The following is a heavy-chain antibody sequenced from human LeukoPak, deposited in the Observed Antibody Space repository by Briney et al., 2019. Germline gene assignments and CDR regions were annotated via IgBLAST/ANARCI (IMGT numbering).Heavy chain of an antibody. CDR1: GDSISSGDYY. D-gene: IGHD1-26*01. Sequence: PSQTLSLTCTVSGDSISSGDYYWSWIRQPAGKGLEWIGRISSSGSTNYNPSLKSRVTISVDTSKNQFSLKLSSVTAADTAVYYCARGALHYYYYMDVWGKGTTVTISS. CDR2: ISSSGST. CDR3: ARGALHYYYYMDV. V-gene: IGHV4-61*02. J-gene: IGHJ6*03.